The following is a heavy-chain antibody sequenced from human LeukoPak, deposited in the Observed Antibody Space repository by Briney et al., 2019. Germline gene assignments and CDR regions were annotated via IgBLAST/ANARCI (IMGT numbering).Heavy chain of an antibody. CDR1: GYSFTSYW. J-gene: IGHJ4*02. Sequence: GESLKISCKGSGYSFTSYWIGWVRQMPGKGLEWMGIIYPGDSDTRYSPSFQGQVTISAGKSISTAYLQWSSLKASDTAMYYCARSAVPYSSGWSSYYFDYWGQGTLVTVSS. CDR3: ARSAVPYSSGWSSYYFDY. D-gene: IGHD6-19*01. V-gene: IGHV5-51*01. CDR2: IYPGDSDT.